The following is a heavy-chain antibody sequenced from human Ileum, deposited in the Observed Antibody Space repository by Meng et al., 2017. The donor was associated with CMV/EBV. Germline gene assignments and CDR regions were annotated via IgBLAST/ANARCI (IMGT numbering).Heavy chain of an antibody. CDR3: ARGRSCINGICYDDHNFFGP. Sequence: GSLRLSCTISGGSITTFYWNWIRQPPGKGLEWIENVYYTGSTNYNPSLKSRVTISLDTSKNQLSLKLNSLTSADTAVYFCARGRSCINGICYDDHNFFGPWGQGTLVTVSS. CDR1: GGSITTFY. D-gene: IGHD2-8*01. CDR2: VYYTGST. J-gene: IGHJ5*02. V-gene: IGHV4-59*01.